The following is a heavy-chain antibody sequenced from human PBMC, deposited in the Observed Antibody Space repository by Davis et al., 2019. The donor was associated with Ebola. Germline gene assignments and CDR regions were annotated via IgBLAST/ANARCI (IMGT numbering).Heavy chain of an antibody. J-gene: IGHJ5*02. Sequence: SETLSLTCAVSGGSFSGYYWSWIRQPPGKGLEWIGEINHSGSTNYNPSLKSRVTISVDTSKNQFSLKLSSVTAADTAVYYCARGQVVWPRFDPWGQGTLVTVSS. V-gene: IGHV4-34*01. CDR1: GGSFSGYY. CDR2: INHSGST. D-gene: IGHD2-15*01. CDR3: ARGQVVWPRFDP.